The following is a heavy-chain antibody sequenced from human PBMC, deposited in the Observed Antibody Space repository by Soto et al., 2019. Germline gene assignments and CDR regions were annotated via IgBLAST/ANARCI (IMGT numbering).Heavy chain of an antibody. V-gene: IGHV5-51*01. Sequence: GESLKISCQASGYKFSAYWIGWVRQMPGKGPEWMGVIFPGDSDTRYRPSFQGQVTISADKSISTAYLQWSSLKASDTAMYYCASSPRGYCSSTSCRELGNYYGMDVWGQGTTVTVSS. J-gene: IGHJ6*02. CDR2: IFPGDSDT. CDR3: ASSPRGYCSSTSCRELGNYYGMDV. CDR1: GYKFSAYW. D-gene: IGHD2-2*01.